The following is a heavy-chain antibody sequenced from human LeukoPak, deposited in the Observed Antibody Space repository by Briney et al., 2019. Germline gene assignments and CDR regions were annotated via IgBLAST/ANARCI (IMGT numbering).Heavy chain of an antibody. J-gene: IGHJ3*02. CDR2: FDPEDGET. CDR1: GYTLTELS. V-gene: IGHV1-24*01. CDR3: ATKATVVVTAPSIDDAFDI. Sequence: ASVKVSCKVSGYTLTELSTHWVRQAPGKGLEWMGGFDPEDGETIYAQKFQGRVTMTEDTSTDTAYMELSSLRSEDTAVYYCATKATVVVTAPSIDDAFDIWGQGTMVTVSS. D-gene: IGHD2-21*02.